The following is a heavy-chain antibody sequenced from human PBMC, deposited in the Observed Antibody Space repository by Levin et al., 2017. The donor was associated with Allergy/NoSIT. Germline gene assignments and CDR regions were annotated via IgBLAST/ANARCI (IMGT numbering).Heavy chain of an antibody. Sequence: GGSLRLSCAVSGFSVSNYAMHWVRQAPGKGLEWVAGISYDESDKFYGASVKGRLTISRDNSKNTVYLQMNSLRTEDTAVYYCARAWTYYDISPDSYSVILCNGFDISGQGTMVTVSS. CDR2: ISYDESDK. CDR1: GFSVSNYA. J-gene: IGHJ3*02. D-gene: IGHD3-9*01. V-gene: IGHV3-30*01. CDR3: ARAWTYYDISPDSYSVILCNGFDI.